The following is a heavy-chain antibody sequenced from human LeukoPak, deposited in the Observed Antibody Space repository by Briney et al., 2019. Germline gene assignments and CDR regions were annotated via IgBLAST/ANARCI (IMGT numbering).Heavy chain of an antibody. CDR1: GFTFSSYA. V-gene: IGHV3-23*01. D-gene: IGHD6-19*01. CDR3: AKLGGIPVAVLYYYYGMDV. Sequence: GGSLRLSCAASGFTFSSYAMSWVRQAPGKGLEWVSAISGSGGSTYYADSVKGRFTISRDNSKSTLYLQMNSLRAEDTAVYYCAKLGGIPVAVLYYYYGMDVWGQGTTVTVSS. J-gene: IGHJ6*02. CDR2: ISGSGGST.